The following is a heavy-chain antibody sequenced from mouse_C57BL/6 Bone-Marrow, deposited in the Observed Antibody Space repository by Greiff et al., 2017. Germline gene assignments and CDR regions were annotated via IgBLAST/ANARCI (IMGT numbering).Heavy chain of an antibody. D-gene: IGHD1-1*01. Sequence: EVQLQQSGPELVKPGASVKISCKASGYTFTDYYMNWVKQSHGKILEWIGDINPNNGGTSYNQKFKGKATLTVDKSSSTAYMELRSLTSEDSAVYYCARDYGSGGDYWGQGTTLTVSS. CDR2: INPNNGGT. V-gene: IGHV1-26*01. CDR1: GYTFTDYY. CDR3: ARDYGSGGDY. J-gene: IGHJ2*01.